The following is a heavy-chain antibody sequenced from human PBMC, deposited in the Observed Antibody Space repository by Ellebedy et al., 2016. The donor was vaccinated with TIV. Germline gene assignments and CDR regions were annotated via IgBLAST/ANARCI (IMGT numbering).Heavy chain of an antibody. V-gene: IGHV2-70*11. CDR3: ARIRRVTAGGIDYYGMDV. CDR1: GFSLTTSGKC. CDR2: IDWDDDK. Sequence: SGPTLVKPTQTLTLTCTFPGFSLTTSGKCVSWIRPPPGKALEWLARIDWDDDKYYSTSLKTRLTISKDTSKNQVFLTMSNMDPVDTATYYCARIRRVTAGGIDYYGMDVWGQGTTVTGSS. D-gene: IGHD4-23*01. J-gene: IGHJ6*02.